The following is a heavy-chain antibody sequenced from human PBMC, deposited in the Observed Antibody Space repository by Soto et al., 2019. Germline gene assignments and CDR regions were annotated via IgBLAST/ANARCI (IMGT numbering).Heavy chain of an antibody. V-gene: IGHV4-30-4*02. CDR1: GGSISSGDYY. CDR3: AKDIRLYDYGMDV. J-gene: IGHJ6*02. Sequence: PSETLSLTCTVSGGSISSGDYYWSWIRQPPGKGLEWIGSIYYSGSTYYNPSLKSRVTISVDTSKNPFSLYLQMNSLRAEDTALYYCAKDIRLYDYGMDVWGQGTTVTSP. D-gene: IGHD3-16*01. CDR2: IYYSGST.